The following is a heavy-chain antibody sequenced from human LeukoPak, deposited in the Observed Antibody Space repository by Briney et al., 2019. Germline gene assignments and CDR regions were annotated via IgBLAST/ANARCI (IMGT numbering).Heavy chain of an antibody. CDR2: ISNSGTIT. CDR1: GLTFGRFA. V-gene: IGHV3-23*01. Sequence: PGGSLRLSCAVSGLTFGRFAMNWVRQAPGKGLEWVSIISNSGTITSYADSVKGRFTISRDNSKNTVYLQMNSLRAEDTALYYCTTESFHYWGQGSLVAVSS. D-gene: IGHD3-10*01. J-gene: IGHJ4*02. CDR3: TTESFHY.